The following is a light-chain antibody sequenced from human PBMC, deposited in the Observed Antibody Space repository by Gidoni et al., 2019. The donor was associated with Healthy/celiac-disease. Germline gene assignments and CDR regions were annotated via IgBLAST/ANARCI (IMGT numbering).Light chain of an antibody. CDR3: MQALQTPYT. CDR1: QSLLHSNGYNY. CDR2: LGS. Sequence: DIVTTQSPLSLLFTPGEPASISCRSSQSLLHSNGYNYLDWYLQKPGQSPQLLIYLGSNRASGVPDRFSGSGSGTDFTLKISRVEAEDVGVYYCMQALQTPYTFGQGTKLEIK. J-gene: IGKJ2*01. V-gene: IGKV2-28*01.